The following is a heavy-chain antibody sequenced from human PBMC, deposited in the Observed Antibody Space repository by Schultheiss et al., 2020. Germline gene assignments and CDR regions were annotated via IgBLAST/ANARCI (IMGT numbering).Heavy chain of an antibody. D-gene: IGHD5-24*01. CDR1: GGSVIGYY. CDR3: ARRGDGYTFDY. V-gene: IGHV4-59*02. Sequence: SATLSLTYTVSGGSVIGYYWSWIRQPPGKGLEWIGYIYYSGSTNYNPSLKSRVTISVDTSKNQFSLKLSSVTAADTAVYYCARRGDGYTFDYWGQGTLVTVAS. CDR2: IYYSGST. J-gene: IGHJ4*02.